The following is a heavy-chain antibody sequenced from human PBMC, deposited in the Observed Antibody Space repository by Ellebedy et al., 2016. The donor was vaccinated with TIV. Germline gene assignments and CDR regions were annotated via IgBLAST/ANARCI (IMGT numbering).Heavy chain of an antibody. D-gene: IGHD5-24*01. CDR3: ARDRDGY. Sequence: GESLKISXAASGFTFSTYSMNWVRQAPGKGLEWVAFIRSSTNSISYADSVKGRFTISRDNAKNSLYLQMNSLRAEDTAVYYCARDRDGYWGQGTLVTVSS. CDR1: GFTFSTYS. J-gene: IGHJ4*02. V-gene: IGHV3-21*05. CDR2: IRSSTNSI.